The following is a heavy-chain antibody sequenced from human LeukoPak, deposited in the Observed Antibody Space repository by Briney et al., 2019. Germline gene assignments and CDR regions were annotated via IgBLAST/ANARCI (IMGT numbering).Heavy chain of an antibody. Sequence: SETVSLTCTVSGGSISSDYWSWIRQPPGKGLEWIGYIYYRGGTNYNPSLKSRVTISVDTSKNQFSLRLSSVTAADTAVYYCARVTGYIVEDYFDYWGQGTLVTVSS. J-gene: IGHJ4*02. V-gene: IGHV4-59*01. D-gene: IGHD3-22*01. CDR1: GGSISSDY. CDR2: IYYRGGT. CDR3: ARVTGYIVEDYFDY.